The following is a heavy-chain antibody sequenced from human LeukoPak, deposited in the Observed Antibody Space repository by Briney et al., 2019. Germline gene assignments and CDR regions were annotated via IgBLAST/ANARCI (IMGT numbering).Heavy chain of an antibody. CDR2: IIPIFGTA. CDR3: AREVMDDSSGYYYGDYYYYYMDV. V-gene: IGHV1-69*06. D-gene: IGHD3-22*01. Sequence: ASVKVSCKASGYTFTGYYLHWVRRAPGQGLEWMGRIIPIFGTANYAQKFQGRVTITADKSTSTAYMDLSSLRSEDTAVYSCAREVMDDSSGYYYGDYYYYYMDVWGKGTTVTVSS. CDR1: GYTFTGYY. J-gene: IGHJ6*03.